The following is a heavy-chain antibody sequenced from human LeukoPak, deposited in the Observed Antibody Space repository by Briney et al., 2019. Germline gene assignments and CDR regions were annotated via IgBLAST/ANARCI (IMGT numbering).Heavy chain of an antibody. J-gene: IGHJ4*02. V-gene: IGHV4-59*08. Sequence: SETLSLTCTVSGGSISSYYWSWIRQPPGKELEWIGYIYYSGSTNYNPSLESRVTISVDTSKNQFFLILSSVTAADTAVYYCARHSGYYVDYWGQGTLVTVSS. D-gene: IGHD3-3*01. CDR3: ARHSGYYVDY. CDR1: GGSISSYY. CDR2: IYYSGST.